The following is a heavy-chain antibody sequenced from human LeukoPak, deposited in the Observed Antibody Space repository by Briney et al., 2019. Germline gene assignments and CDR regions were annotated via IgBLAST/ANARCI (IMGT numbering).Heavy chain of an antibody. CDR1: RGSISSSNW. Sequence: PSETLSLTCAVSRGSISSSNWWSWVRQPPGKGLEWIGEIYHSGSANYNPSLKSRVTISVDKSKNQFSLRLSSVTAADTAVYYCASVGYSSGWYPLDHWGPGTLVTVSS. V-gene: IGHV4-4*02. CDR3: ASVGYSSGWYPLDH. J-gene: IGHJ4*02. CDR2: IYHSGSA. D-gene: IGHD6-19*01.